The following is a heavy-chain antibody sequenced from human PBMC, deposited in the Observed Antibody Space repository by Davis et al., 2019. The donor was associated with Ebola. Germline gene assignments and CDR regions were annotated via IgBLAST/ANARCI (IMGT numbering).Heavy chain of an antibody. CDR3: ATSQDCSSTSCDNWFDP. J-gene: IGHJ5*02. CDR1: GGSFIGYY. D-gene: IGHD2-2*01. CDR2: INHSGST. Sequence: MPSETLSLTCAVYGGSFIGYYWSWIRQPPGKGLEWIGEINHSGSTNYNPSLKSRVTISVDTSKNQFSLKLTSVTAADTAVYYCATSQDCSSTSCDNWFDPWGQGTLVTVSS. V-gene: IGHV4-34*01.